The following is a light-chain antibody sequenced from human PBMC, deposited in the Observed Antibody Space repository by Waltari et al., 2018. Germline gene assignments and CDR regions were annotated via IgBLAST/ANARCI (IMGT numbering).Light chain of an antibody. V-gene: IGLV3-25*03. J-gene: IGLJ2*01. CDR2: KDS. CDR1: ALPKQY. Sequence: SYELTQPPSVSVSPGQTARITCSGDALPKQYAYWYQQKPGQAPVLVNNKDSGWPSGIPERFSGSSSGTTVTLTISGVQAEDEADYYCQSADSSGTLVVFGGGTKLTVL. CDR3: QSADSSGTLVV.